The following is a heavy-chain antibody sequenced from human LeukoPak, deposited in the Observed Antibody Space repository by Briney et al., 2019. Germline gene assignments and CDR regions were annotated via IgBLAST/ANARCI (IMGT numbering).Heavy chain of an antibody. CDR1: GGSISSGGYS. J-gene: IGHJ3*02. CDR3: ARGPEVYSSGWDRKYDAFDI. CDR2: IYHSGST. D-gene: IGHD6-19*01. V-gene: IGHV4-30-2*01. Sequence: PSETLSLTCAVSGGSISSGGYSWSWIRQPPGKGLEWIGYIYHSGSTNYNPSLKSRVTVSVDTSKNQFSLKLSSVTAADTAVYYCARGPEVYSSGWDRKYDAFDIWGQGTMVTVSS.